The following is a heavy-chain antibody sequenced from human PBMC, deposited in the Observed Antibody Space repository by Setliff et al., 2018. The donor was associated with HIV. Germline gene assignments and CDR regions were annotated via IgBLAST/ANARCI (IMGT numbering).Heavy chain of an antibody. CDR1: GFTFSNYA. V-gene: IGHV3-23*01. D-gene: IGHD3-10*01. CDR2: ITGIGGGT. CDR3: AKGTNYNLYNGSPVYGMDV. J-gene: IGHJ6*02. Sequence: PGGSLRLSCVASGFTFSNYAMSWVRQAPGKGLEWVSGITGIGGGTYYADSVKGRFTISRDNSKNTLYLQMNSLSAEDTAVFYCAKGTNYNLYNGSPVYGMDVWGQGTTVTVSS.